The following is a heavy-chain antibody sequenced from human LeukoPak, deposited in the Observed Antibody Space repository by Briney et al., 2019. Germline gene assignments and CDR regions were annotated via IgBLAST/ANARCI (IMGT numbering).Heavy chain of an antibody. CDR3: ARGNSAYDYLDY. CDR2: INHSGST. CDR1: GGSFSGYY. J-gene: IGHJ4*02. D-gene: IGHD5-12*01. Sequence: SETLSLTCAVYGGSFSGYYWSWIRQPPGKGLEWIGEINHSGSTNYNPSLKSRVTISVDTSKNQFSLKLSSVTAADTAVYYCARGNSAYDYLDYWGQGTLVTVSS. V-gene: IGHV4-34*01.